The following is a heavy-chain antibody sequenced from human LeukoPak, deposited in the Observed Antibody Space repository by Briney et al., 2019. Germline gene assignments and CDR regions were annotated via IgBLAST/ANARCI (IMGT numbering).Heavy chain of an antibody. Sequence: SETLSLTCTVSGGSISSYYWSWIRQPPGKGLEWIGYIYSTNYNPSLKSRVTISVDTSKNQFSLKLSSVTAADTAVYYCARDGEGGDYGFDYWGQGTLVTVPS. J-gene: IGHJ4*02. CDR1: GGSISSYY. D-gene: IGHD4-17*01. CDR2: IYST. CDR3: ARDGEGGDYGFDY. V-gene: IGHV4-4*09.